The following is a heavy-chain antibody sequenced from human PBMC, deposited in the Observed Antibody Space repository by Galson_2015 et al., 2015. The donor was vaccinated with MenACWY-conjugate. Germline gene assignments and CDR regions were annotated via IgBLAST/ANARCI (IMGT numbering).Heavy chain of an antibody. CDR3: ARSYVPGSDRKNYYMAF. Sequence: SLRLSCAASGFTFSSYWMHWVRQAPGKGLVWVSRVNSDGSGTGYADSVKGRFTISRDNAKNMLFLQMNSLKVEDTAVYYYARSYVPGSDRKNYYMAFWGRGTTVTVSS. D-gene: IGHD3-16*01. V-gene: IGHV3-74*01. J-gene: IGHJ6*03. CDR1: GFTFSSYW. CDR2: VNSDGSGT.